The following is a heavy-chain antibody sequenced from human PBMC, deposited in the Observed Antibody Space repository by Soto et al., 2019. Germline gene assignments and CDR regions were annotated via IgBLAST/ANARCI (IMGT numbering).Heavy chain of an antibody. D-gene: IGHD3-9*01. Sequence: EVQLVESGGGLVHPGGSLRLSCAASGFTFTKYYMTWVRQAPGKGLEWVASIKSDGSEQYYVDSVKGRFTISRDNAKNSLYLQMNSLRAEYTALYYCSRENWFQDYWGQGTLVTVSS. CDR1: GFTFTKYY. J-gene: IGHJ4*02. CDR2: IKSDGSEQ. CDR3: SRENWFQDY. V-gene: IGHV3-7*03.